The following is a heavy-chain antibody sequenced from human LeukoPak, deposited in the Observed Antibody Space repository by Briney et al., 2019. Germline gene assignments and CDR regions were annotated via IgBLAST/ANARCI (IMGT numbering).Heavy chain of an antibody. Sequence: ASVKVSCKASGYTFTGYYMHWVRQAPGQGLEWMGWINPNSGGTNYAQKFQGRVTMTRDTSISTAYMELSRLRSDDTAVYYCARDTPSSSWWDPLRHYYMDVWGKGTTVTVSS. CDR1: GYTFTGYY. V-gene: IGHV1-2*02. D-gene: IGHD6-6*01. CDR2: INPNSGGT. CDR3: ARDTPSSSWWDPLRHYYMDV. J-gene: IGHJ6*03.